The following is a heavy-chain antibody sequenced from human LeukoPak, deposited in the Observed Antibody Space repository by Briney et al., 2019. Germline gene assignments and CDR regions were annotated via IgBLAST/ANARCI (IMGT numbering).Heavy chain of an antibody. CDR3: ARSRGYSYGVDY. Sequence: SETLSLTCTVSGGSISSGGYYWSWIRQPPGKGLEWIGYIYYSGSTNYNPSLKSRVTISVDTSKNQFSLKLSSVTAADTAVYYCARSRGYSYGVDYWGQGTLVTVSS. J-gene: IGHJ4*02. D-gene: IGHD5-18*01. V-gene: IGHV4-61*08. CDR2: IYYSGST. CDR1: GGSISSGGYY.